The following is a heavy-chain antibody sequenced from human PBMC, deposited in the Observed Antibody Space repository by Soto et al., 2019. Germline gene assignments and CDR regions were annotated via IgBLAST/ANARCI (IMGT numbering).Heavy chain of an antibody. Sequence: QVQLQQWGAGLLKPSETLSLTCAVYGGSFSGYYWSWIRQPPGKGLEWIGEINHSGSTNYNPSLKIRVTISVDTSKNQFSRKLGSVTAADTAVYYCAVRIAAAGTGYIDYWGQGTLVTVSS. CDR1: GGSFSGYY. CDR2: INHSGST. D-gene: IGHD6-13*01. V-gene: IGHV4-34*01. J-gene: IGHJ4*02. CDR3: AVRIAAAGTGYIDY.